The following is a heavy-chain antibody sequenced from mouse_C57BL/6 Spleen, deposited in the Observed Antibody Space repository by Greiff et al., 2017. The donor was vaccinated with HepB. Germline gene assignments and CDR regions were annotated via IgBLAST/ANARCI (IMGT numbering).Heavy chain of an antibody. J-gene: IGHJ2*01. V-gene: IGHV1-19*01. CDR3: ARRTPTGTSVDY. D-gene: IGHD4-1*02. Sequence: EVKLMESGPVLVKPGASVKMSCKASGYTFTDYYMNWVKQSHGKSLEWIGVINPYNGGTSYNQKFKGKATLTVDKSSSTAYMELNSLTSEDSAVYYGARRTPTGTSVDYWGQGTTLTVSS. CDR2: INPYNGGT. CDR1: GYTFTDYY.